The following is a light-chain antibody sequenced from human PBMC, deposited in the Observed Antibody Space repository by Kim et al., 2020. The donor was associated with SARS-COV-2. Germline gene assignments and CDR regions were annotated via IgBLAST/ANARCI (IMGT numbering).Light chain of an antibody. CDR1: SGHSSYA. CDR3: QTWGTGTLV. Sequence: QLVLTQSPSASASLGASVKLTCTLSSGHSSYAIAWHQQQPEKGPRFLMNLNNDGSHRKGDGIPDRFSGSSSGAERYLTISSLQSEDEADYYCQTWGTGTLVFGGGTQLTVL. CDR2: LNNDGSH. V-gene: IGLV4-69*01. J-gene: IGLJ2*01.